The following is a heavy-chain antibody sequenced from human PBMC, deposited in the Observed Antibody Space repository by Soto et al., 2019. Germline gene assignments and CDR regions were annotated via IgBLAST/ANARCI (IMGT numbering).Heavy chain of an antibody. CDR1: GFNFGNKW. J-gene: IGHJ4*02. CDR3: ATAEVDY. CDR2: MNSDGRTT. Sequence: GGLGGAGADSGFNFGNKWMHWVRQAPGKGLEWVSRMNSDGRTTNYADSVKGRFTVSRDNAKNTLYLQMNSLRAEDTAVYYCATAEVDYWGPGTLVTV. V-gene: IGHV3-74*01.